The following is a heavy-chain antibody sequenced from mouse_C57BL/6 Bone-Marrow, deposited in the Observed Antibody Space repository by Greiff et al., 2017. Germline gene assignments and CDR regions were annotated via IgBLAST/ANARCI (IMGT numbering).Heavy chain of an antibody. CDR3: AKPLFFDY. V-gene: IGHV5-6*01. CDR1: GFTFSSYG. J-gene: IGHJ2*01. D-gene: IGHD1-1*01. CDR2: ISSGGSYT. Sequence: EVHLVESGGDLVKPGGSLKLSCAAPGFTFSSYGMSWVRQTPDKRLEWVATISSGGSYTYYPDSVKERFTISRDNAKNALYLQMSSLKSEDTAMYYCAKPLFFDYWGQGTTLTVSS.